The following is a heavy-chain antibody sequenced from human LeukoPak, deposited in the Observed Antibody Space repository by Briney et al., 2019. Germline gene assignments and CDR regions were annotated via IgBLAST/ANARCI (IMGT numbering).Heavy chain of an antibody. CDR2: INHSGST. Sequence: SETLSLTCAVYGGSFSGYYWSWIRQPPGKGLEWIGEINHSGSTNYNPSLKGRVTISVDTSKNQFSLKLSSVTAADTAVYYCASGGILTGLDYWGQGTLVTVSS. CDR3: ASGGILTGLDY. CDR1: GGSFSGYY. J-gene: IGHJ4*02. V-gene: IGHV4-34*01. D-gene: IGHD3-9*01.